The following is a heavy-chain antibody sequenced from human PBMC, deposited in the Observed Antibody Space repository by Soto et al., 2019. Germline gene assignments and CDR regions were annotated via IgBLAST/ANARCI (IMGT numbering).Heavy chain of an antibody. D-gene: IGHD2-2*01. CDR3: ARSQGSSTSLEIYYYYYYGMDV. J-gene: IGHJ6*02. V-gene: IGHV1-69*01. Sequence: QVQLVQSGAEVKKPGSSVKVSCKASGGTFSSYAISWVRQAPGQGLEWMGGIIPISDTTNYAQKCQGRVTITADESTSTADMELSSLRSEDTAVYYCARSQGSSTSLEIYYYYYYGMDVWGQGTTVTVSS. CDR1: GGTFSSYA. CDR2: IIPISDTT.